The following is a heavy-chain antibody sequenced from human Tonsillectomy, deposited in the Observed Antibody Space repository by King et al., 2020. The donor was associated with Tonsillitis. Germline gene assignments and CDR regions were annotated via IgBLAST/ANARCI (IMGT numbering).Heavy chain of an antibody. V-gene: IGHV3-23*04. J-gene: IGHJ3*02. CDR1: GFTFSSYA. D-gene: IGHD3-22*01. Sequence: QLVQSGGGLVQPGGSLRLSCAASGFTFSSYAMSWVRQAPGKGLEWVSAISGSGGSTYYAEPVKGRFTISSDNSKNTLYLQMNSLRAEDTAVYYCAKDWGSKGVVITHDAFDIWGQGTMVTVSS. CDR2: ISGSGGST. CDR3: AKDWGSKGVVITHDAFDI.